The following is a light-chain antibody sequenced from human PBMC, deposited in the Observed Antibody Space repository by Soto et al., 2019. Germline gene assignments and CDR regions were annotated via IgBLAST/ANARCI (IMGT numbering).Light chain of an antibody. CDR2: RNN. J-gene: IGLJ1*01. CDR3: AAWDDSLSSYV. Sequence: QSVLTQPPSASGTPGQRVSISCSGSSSNIGSDYVYWYQQLPGTAPQLLIYRNNQRPSGVPDRFSGSKSGTSASLAISGLRSDDEADYYCAAWDDSLSSYVFGTGTKLTVL. CDR1: SSNIGSDY. V-gene: IGLV1-47*01.